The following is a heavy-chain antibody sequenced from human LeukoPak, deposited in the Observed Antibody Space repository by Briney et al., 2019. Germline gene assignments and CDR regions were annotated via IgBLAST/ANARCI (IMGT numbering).Heavy chain of an antibody. CDR1: GYTFTSYY. CDR3: ARDLPSYGIPDY. D-gene: IGHD5-18*01. Sequence: ASVKVSCKASGYTFTSYYVHWVRQAPGQGLEWMGIINPSGGSTSYAQKFQGRVTMTRDTSTSTVYMELSSLRSEDTAVYYCARDLPSYGIPDYWGQGTLVTVSS. V-gene: IGHV1-46*01. CDR2: INPSGGST. J-gene: IGHJ4*02.